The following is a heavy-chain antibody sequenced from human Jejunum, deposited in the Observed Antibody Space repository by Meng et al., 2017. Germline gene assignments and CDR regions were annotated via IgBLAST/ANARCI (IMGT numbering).Heavy chain of an antibody. D-gene: IGHD4-17*01. CDR3: ATDWWSTATTEFDY. Sequence: SCAASGFSFSTYTMHWVRQPPGKGLEWVSSISGSSSNIYKADSMKGRVTISRDNPRKSAYQQMNSLKAEDTAVYYCATDWWSTATTEFDYWGQGTVVTVSS. J-gene: IGHJ4*02. V-gene: IGHV3-21*01. CDR1: GFSFSTYT. CDR2: ISGSSSNI.